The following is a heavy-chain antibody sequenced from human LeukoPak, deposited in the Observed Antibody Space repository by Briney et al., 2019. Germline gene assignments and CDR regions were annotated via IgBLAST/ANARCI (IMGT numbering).Heavy chain of an antibody. V-gene: IGHV1-8*01. CDR3: ARGGDDGYDY. CDR1: GYTLTNYD. D-gene: IGHD5-24*01. CDR2: TSPNTGNT. Sequence: ASVKVSCKASGYTLTNYDINWVRQATGQGLEWMGWTSPNTGNTGYAQKFQGRVTMTRDTSISTAYMELSGLRSEDTAVYYCARGGDDGYDYWGQGTLVTVSS. J-gene: IGHJ4*02.